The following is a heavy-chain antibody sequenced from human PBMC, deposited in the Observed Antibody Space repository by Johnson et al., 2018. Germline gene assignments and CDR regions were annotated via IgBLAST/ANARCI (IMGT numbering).Heavy chain of an antibody. CDR3: ARGYSSLIDYYYYMDV. CDR1: GGSISSYY. CDR2: SYYSGST. D-gene: IGHD2-21*01. J-gene: IGHJ6*03. Sequence: QVQLQESGPGLVKPSETLSLTCTVSGGSISSYYWSWLRQPPGKGLEWIGYSYYSGSTNYNPSLKSRVTISVDTSTNQFSLKLSSVTAADTAVYYCARGYSSLIDYYYYMDVWGKGTTVTVSS. V-gene: IGHV4-59*01.